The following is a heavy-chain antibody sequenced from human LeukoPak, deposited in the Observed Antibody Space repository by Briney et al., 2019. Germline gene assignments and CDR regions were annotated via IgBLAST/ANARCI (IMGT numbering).Heavy chain of an antibody. CDR2: INPNSGGT. CDR3: ARDRLDPIVGATSWFDP. V-gene: IGHV1-2*02. CDR1: GYTFTSYD. J-gene: IGHJ5*02. Sequence: ASVKVSCKASGYTFTSYDINWVRQAPGQGLEWMGWINPNSGGTNYAQKFQGRVTMTRDTSISTAYMELSRLRSDDTAVYYCARDRLDPIVGATSWFDPWGQGTLVTVSS. D-gene: IGHD1-26*01.